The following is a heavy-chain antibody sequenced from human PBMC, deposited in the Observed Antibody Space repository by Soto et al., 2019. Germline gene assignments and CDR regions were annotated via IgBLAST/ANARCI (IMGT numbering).Heavy chain of an antibody. CDR2: ISYDGSNK. V-gene: IGHV3-30-3*01. J-gene: IGHJ5*02. CDR1: GFTFSSYT. D-gene: IGHD3-3*01. Sequence: GGSLRLSCAASGFTFSSYTMHWVRQAPGKGLEWVAVISYDGSNKYYADSVKGRFTISRDNSKNTLYLQMNSLRAEDTAVYYCASEYYDFWSGSTGRFDPWGQGTLVTVSS. CDR3: ASEYYDFWSGSTGRFDP.